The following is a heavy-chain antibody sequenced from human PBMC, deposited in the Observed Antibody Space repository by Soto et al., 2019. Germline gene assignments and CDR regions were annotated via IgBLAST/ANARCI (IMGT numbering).Heavy chain of an antibody. CDR3: ARSHGLY. V-gene: IGHV4-59*01. J-gene: IGHJ4*02. CDR2: VFYSGST. CDR1: GGSTSSYY. Sequence: QVQLQESGPGLVKPSETLSLTCTVSGGSTSSYYWTWIRQPPGKGLEWIGYVFYSGSTKYNPSLKSRVTISIDTSKNQFSLKLSSVTAADTAIYYCARSHGLYWGQGTLVTVSS.